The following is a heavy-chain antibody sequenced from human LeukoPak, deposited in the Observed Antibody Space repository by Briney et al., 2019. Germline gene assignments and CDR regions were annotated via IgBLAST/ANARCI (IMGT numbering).Heavy chain of an antibody. CDR3: ARATLDCGGDCYYFDY. Sequence: ASVKVSCKASGYTFTGYYMHWVRQAPGQGLEWMGWLNPNSGGTNYAQKFQGWVTMTRDTSISTAYMELSRLRSDDTAVYYCARATLDCGGDCYYFDYWGQGTLVTVSS. J-gene: IGHJ4*02. V-gene: IGHV1-2*04. CDR2: LNPNSGGT. CDR1: GYTFTGYY. D-gene: IGHD2-21*02.